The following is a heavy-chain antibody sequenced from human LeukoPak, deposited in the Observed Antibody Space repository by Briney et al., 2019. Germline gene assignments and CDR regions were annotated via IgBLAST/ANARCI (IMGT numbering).Heavy chain of an antibody. Sequence: ASVKVSCKASGYTFTGYYFHWVRQAPGQGLEWMGWINPNTACTNYAQKFLGRVTLPWDSSNSTAYMELNRLTSDDTAVYYCATSDGDYTAGYYYYMGVWGKGTSVTVSS. D-gene: IGHD4-17*01. CDR1: GYTFTGYY. CDR2: INPNTACT. V-gene: IGHV1-2*02. CDR3: ATSDGDYTAGYYYYMGV. J-gene: IGHJ6*03.